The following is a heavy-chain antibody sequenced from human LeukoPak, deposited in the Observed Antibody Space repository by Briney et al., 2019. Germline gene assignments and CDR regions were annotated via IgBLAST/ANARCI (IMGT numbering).Heavy chain of an antibody. CDR3: ARVGDYGVYFDY. CDR1: GFTFSSYG. V-gene: IGHV3-33*01. Sequence: QSGGSLRLSCAASGFTFSSYGMPWVRQAPAKGLEWVAVIWYDGSNKYYADSVKGRFTISRDNSKNTLYLQMNSLRAEDTAVYYCARVGDYGVYFDYWGQGTLVTVSS. D-gene: IGHD4-17*01. CDR2: IWYDGSNK. J-gene: IGHJ4*02.